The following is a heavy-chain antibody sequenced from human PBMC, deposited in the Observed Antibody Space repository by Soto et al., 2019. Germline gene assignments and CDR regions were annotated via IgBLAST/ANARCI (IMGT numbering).Heavy chain of an antibody. V-gene: IGHV3-53*01. Sequence: GGSLRLSCAASGFPVSSNYMSWVRQDPGKGLEWVSVIYSGGSTYYADSVKGRFTISRDNSKNTLYLQMNSLRAEDTAVYYCARAGPAYYYDSSGYPWAGMDVWGQGTTVTVSS. D-gene: IGHD3-22*01. CDR2: IYSGGST. J-gene: IGHJ6*02. CDR1: GFPVSSNY. CDR3: ARAGPAYYYDSSGYPWAGMDV.